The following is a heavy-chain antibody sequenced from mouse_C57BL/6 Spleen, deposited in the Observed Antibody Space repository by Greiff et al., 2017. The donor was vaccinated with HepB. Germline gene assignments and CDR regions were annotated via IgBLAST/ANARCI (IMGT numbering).Heavy chain of an antibody. D-gene: IGHD1-1*02. Sequence: VQVVESGPELVKPGASVKISCKASGYAFSSSWMNWVKQRPGKGLEWIGRIYPGDGDTNYNGKFKGKATLTADKSSSTAYMQLSSLTSEDSAVYFCARSGWGFDYWGQGTTLTVSS. J-gene: IGHJ2*01. CDR3: ARSGWGFDY. CDR1: GYAFSSSW. V-gene: IGHV1-82*01. CDR2: IYPGDGDT.